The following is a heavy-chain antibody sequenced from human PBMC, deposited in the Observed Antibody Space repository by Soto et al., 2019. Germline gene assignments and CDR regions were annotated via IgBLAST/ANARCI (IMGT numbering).Heavy chain of an antibody. V-gene: IGHV3-30*18. CDR2: ISYDGSNK. CDR1: GFTVSSYG. Sequence: GGSLRLSCXASGFTVSSYGMHWVRQAPGKGLEWVAVISYDGSNKYYADSVKGRFTISRDNSKNTLYLQMNSLRAEDTAVYYCAKDPGIAVAGPRYYYGMDVWGQGTTVTVSS. CDR3: AKDPGIAVAGPRYYYGMDV. J-gene: IGHJ6*02. D-gene: IGHD6-19*01.